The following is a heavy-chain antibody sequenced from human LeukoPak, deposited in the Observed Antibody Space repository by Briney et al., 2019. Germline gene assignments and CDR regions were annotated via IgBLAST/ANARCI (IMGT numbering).Heavy chain of an antibody. J-gene: IGHJ4*02. V-gene: IGHV3-23*01. CDR3: AKSIYFDF. CDR1: GFTFNSYA. CDR2: ISSSGGST. Sequence: GGSLRLSCAASGFTFNSYAMGWVRQAPGKGLEWVSAISSSGGSTYYADFVKGRFPISRDNSKNTLYLQMNSLRAEDTAVYYCAKSIYFDFWGQGTLVTVSS.